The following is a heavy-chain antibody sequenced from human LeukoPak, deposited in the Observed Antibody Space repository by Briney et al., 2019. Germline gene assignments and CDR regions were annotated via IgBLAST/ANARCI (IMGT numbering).Heavy chain of an antibody. CDR3: ARSTMGARRKYDY. J-gene: IGHJ4*02. Sequence: ASVTVSCKASRDTFTIYDVNWVRQATGQGLEWMGWLNPNSGNTGYVQKFQGRVTMTMNTSISTAYMELTSLTSEDTAVYYCARSTMGARRKYDYWGQGTLVTVSS. D-gene: IGHD1-26*01. CDR1: RDTFTIYD. CDR2: LNPNSGNT. V-gene: IGHV1-8*01.